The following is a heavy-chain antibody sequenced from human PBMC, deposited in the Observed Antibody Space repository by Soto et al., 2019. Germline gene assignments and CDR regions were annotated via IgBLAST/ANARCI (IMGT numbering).Heavy chain of an antibody. V-gene: IGHV3-48*03. CDR1: GFTFSSYE. J-gene: IGHJ6*02. CDR3: ARDCSSTSCYTYYYYGMDV. CDR2: ISSSGSTI. D-gene: IGHD2-2*02. Sequence: GSLRLSCAASGFTFSSYEMNWVRQAPGKGLEWVSYISSSGSTIYYADSVKGRFTISRDNAKNSLYLQMNSLRAEDTAVYYCARDCSSTSCYTYYYYGMDVRGQGTTVTVYS.